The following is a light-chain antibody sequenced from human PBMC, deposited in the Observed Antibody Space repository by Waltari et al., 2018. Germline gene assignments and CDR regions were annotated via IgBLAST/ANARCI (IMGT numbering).Light chain of an antibody. CDR3: QDLHDYPV. J-gene: IGKJ3*01. CDR2: PAS. CDR1: HDISSH. V-gene: IGKV1-9*01. Sequence: IQLTQSPSSLSASVGDRVTISCRASHDISSHLAWYQQKPGKAPTLLIYPASTLDSGFPSRFSGSGSGTEFTLTITSLQPEDFATYFCQDLHDYPVFGPGTKVDIK.